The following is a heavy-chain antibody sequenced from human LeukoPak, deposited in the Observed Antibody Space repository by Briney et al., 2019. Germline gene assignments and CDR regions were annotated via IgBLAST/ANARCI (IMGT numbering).Heavy chain of an antibody. Sequence: GESLQISCKGSGYSFTSYWIGWVRQMPGKGLEWMGIIYPGDSDTRYSPSFQGQVTISADKSISTAYLQWSSLKASDTAMYYCARQRITMVRGVIITTGPFDYWGQGTLVTVSS. CDR1: GYSFTSYW. D-gene: IGHD3-10*01. J-gene: IGHJ4*02. V-gene: IGHV5-51*01. CDR3: ARQRITMVRGVIITTGPFDY. CDR2: IYPGDSDT.